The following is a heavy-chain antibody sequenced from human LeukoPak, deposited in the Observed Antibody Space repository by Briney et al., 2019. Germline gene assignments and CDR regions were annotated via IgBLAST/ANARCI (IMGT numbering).Heavy chain of an antibody. V-gene: IGHV3-23*01. J-gene: IGHJ4*01. CDR2: LSGSGITT. D-gene: IGHD6-19*01. Sequence: ETLSLTCAVYGGSFSGYCWSWVRQAPGKGLEWVSTLSGSGITTYYADSVKGRFTISRDNSKNTLYLQLNSLRAEDTAVYYCAKGIYSSGWSYFDYWGHGTLVTVSS. CDR1: GGSFSGYC. CDR3: AKGIYSSGWSYFDY.